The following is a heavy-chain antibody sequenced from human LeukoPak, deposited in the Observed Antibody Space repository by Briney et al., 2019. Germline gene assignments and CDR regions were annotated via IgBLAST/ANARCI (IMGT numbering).Heavy chain of an antibody. D-gene: IGHD3-22*01. J-gene: IGHJ4*02. V-gene: IGHV4-59*01. CDR1: GGSISSYY. CDR2: IYYSGST. Sequence: SETLSLTCTVSGGSISSYYWSWIRQPPGQGLEWIGYIYYSGSTNYNPSLKSRVTISVDTSKNQFSLKLSSVTAADTAVYYCARDRYDSSGYYPDYWGQGTLVTVSS. CDR3: ARDRYDSSGYYPDY.